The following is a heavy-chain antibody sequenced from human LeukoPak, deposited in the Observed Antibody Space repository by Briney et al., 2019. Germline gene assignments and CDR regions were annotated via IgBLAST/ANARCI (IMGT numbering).Heavy chain of an antibody. Sequence: GGSLRLSCAASGFTFSSYAMSWVRQAPGKGLEWGSAISGSGGSTYYADSVKGRFTISRDNSKNTLYLQMNSLRAEDTAVYYCATDSSGPFPLDYWGQGTLVTVSS. CDR3: ATDSSGPFPLDY. D-gene: IGHD3-22*01. V-gene: IGHV3-23*01. CDR1: GFTFSSYA. J-gene: IGHJ4*02. CDR2: ISGSGGST.